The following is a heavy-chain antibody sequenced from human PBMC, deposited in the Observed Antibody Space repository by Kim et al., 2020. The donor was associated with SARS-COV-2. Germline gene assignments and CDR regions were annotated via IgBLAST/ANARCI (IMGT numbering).Heavy chain of an antibody. CDR3: ARDLSPAPWVGPSLSYYFDY. J-gene: IGHJ4*02. V-gene: IGHV1-2*02. D-gene: IGHD2-15*01. CDR1: GYTFTGYY. CDR2: INPNSGGT. Sequence: ASVKVSCKASGYTFTGYYMHWVRQAPGQGLEWMGWINPNSGGTNYAQKFQGRVTMTRDTSISTAYMELSRLRSDDTAVYYCARDLSPAPWVGPSLSYYFDYWGQGTLVTVSS.